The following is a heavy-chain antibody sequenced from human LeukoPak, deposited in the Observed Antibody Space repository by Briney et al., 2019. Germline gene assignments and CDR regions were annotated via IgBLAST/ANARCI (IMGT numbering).Heavy chain of an antibody. Sequence: GGSLRLSCTASGFTFSSYWMHWVRQAPGKGLVWVSSISSSSSYIYYADSVKGRFTISRDNAKNSLYLQMNSLRAEDTAVYYCARLSTSSSSSFWGQGTLVTVSS. CDR2: ISSSSSYI. CDR1: GFTFSSYW. J-gene: IGHJ4*02. D-gene: IGHD6-6*01. CDR3: ARLSTSSSSSF. V-gene: IGHV3-21*01.